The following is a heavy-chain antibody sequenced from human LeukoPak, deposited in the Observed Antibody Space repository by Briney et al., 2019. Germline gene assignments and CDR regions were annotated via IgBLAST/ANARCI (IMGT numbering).Heavy chain of an antibody. Sequence: ASVTVSFKASGYTFTVYNMHWVRQAPGQGLEWMGRINPNSGGTNYAQRFQGRVTMTRDTSINTAYMELSRLRSDDTDVYYCARDISASVADFDYWGQGTLVTVSS. D-gene: IGHD6-19*01. CDR2: INPNSGGT. J-gene: IGHJ4*02. CDR1: GYTFTVYN. CDR3: ARDISASVADFDY. V-gene: IGHV1-2*05.